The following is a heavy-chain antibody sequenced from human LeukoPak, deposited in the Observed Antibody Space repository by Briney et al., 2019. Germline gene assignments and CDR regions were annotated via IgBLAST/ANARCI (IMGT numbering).Heavy chain of an antibody. Sequence: SVKVSCKASGGTFSSYAISWVRQAPGQGLEWMGRIIPILGIANYAQKFQGRVTITADKSTSTAYMELSSLRSEDTAVYYCARQPYSLGYFDYWGQGTLVTVSS. CDR2: IIPILGIA. D-gene: IGHD5-18*01. CDR1: GGTFSSYA. J-gene: IGHJ4*02. V-gene: IGHV1-69*04. CDR3: ARQPYSLGYFDY.